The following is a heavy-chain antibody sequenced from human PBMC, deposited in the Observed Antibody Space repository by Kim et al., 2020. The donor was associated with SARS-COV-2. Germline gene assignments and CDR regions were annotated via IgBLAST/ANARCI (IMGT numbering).Heavy chain of an antibody. CDR3: ARGCPDCGDTADY. Sequence: GGSLRLSCAGTGFSFGNYWMTWVRQAPGKGLQWVANIKQDGTETFYVDSVKGRFTISRDNAESSVYVQMTYLGVDDTAVYYCARGCPDCGDTADYWGQGT. V-gene: IGHV3-7*01. D-gene: IGHD2-21*02. CDR2: IKQDGTET. J-gene: IGHJ4*02. CDR1: GFSFGNYW.